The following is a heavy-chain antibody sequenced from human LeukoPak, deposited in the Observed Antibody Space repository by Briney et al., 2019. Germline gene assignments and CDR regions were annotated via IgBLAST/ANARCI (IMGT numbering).Heavy chain of an antibody. CDR2: IYPGDSDT. CDR1: GYGFTSYW. D-gene: IGHD2-15*01. V-gene: IGHV5-51*01. Sequence: GEALKISCQGSGYGFTSYWIGWGRPMTGKGVEWRGIIYPGDSDTRYSPSFQGQVTISADKSISTAYLQWSSLKASDTAMYYCARHVYRHRIDIVVVVAATETPYFDYWGQGTLVTVSS. CDR3: ARHVYRHRIDIVVVVAATETPYFDY. J-gene: IGHJ4*02.